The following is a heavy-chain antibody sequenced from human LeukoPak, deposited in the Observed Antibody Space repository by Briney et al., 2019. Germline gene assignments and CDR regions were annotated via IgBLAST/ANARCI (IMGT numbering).Heavy chain of an antibody. V-gene: IGHV3-7*03. CDR2: IKQDGSEK. D-gene: IGHD3-22*01. CDR1: GFTFSSYW. Sequence: GGSLRLSCAASGFTFSSYWMSWVRQAPGKGLEWVANIKQDGSEKYYVDSVKGRFTISRDNAKNSLYLQMNSLRAEDTAVYYCAKRAYYYDSSGSPFGAFDIWGQGTMVTVSS. CDR3: AKRAYYYDSSGSPFGAFDI. J-gene: IGHJ3*02.